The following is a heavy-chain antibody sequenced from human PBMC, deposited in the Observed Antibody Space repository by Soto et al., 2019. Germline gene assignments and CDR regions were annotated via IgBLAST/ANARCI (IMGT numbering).Heavy chain of an antibody. Sequence: EVQLVESGGGLVQPGGSLRLSCVASAFTFSNYWMSWVRQAPGRGLEWVANIKPDGSESYYVDSVKGRFTISTDNAKNPLFMQMNTLRAEDTAIYYCARDPLGITGRTFGYWGQGTLVTVSS. V-gene: IGHV3-7*01. CDR2: IKPDGSES. J-gene: IGHJ4*02. D-gene: IGHD1-20*01. CDR1: AFTFSNYW. CDR3: ARDPLGITGRTFGY.